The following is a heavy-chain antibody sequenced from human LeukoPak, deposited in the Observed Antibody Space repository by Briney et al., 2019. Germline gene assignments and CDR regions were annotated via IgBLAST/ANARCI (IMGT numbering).Heavy chain of an antibody. CDR2: SSWNSGTI. V-gene: IGHV3-9*01. Sequence: GRSLRLSCAASGFTFSDYAMHWVRQVPGKGLEWVGGSSWNSGTIAYGGSVKGRATISRDNARNSLYLEVNSLRVEDTALYYCAKDMAVGTTPRVYAFDVWGQGSLVTVSS. D-gene: IGHD1/OR15-1a*01. CDR3: AKDMAVGTTPRVYAFDV. CDR1: GFTFSDYA. J-gene: IGHJ3*01.